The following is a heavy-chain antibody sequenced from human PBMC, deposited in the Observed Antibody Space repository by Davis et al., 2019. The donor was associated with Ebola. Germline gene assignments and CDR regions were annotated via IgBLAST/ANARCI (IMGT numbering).Heavy chain of an antibody. V-gene: IGHV1-2*06. D-gene: IGHD2-8*01. CDR1: GYRFTGYY. CDR3: AREGCANGVCHDFDY. CDR2: IDPNSGGT. Sequence: ASVKVSCKASGYRFTGYYIHWVRQAPGQGPEWMGRIDPNSGGTNSAQKFQGRVTMTRDTSVSTAYMELSSLRSDDTAVFYCAREGCANGVCHDFDYWGQGTLVTVSS. J-gene: IGHJ4*02.